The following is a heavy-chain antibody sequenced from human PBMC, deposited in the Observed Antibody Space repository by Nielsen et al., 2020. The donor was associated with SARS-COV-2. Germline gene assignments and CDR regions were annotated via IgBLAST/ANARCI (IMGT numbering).Heavy chain of an antibody. CDR3: ARSGHCNGGICYFTEYFQD. CDR2: ISGSCSYP. V-gene: IGHV3-11*03. Sequence: GESLKISCTASGFTFSDSFMSWIRQAPGKGLELVSYISGSCSYPNYADSLKGRFTISRDNAKNSLYLQMDSLRAEDTAFYYCARSGHCNGGICYFTEYFQDWGQGTLVTVSS. CDR1: GFTFSDSF. D-gene: IGHD2-8*02. J-gene: IGHJ1*01.